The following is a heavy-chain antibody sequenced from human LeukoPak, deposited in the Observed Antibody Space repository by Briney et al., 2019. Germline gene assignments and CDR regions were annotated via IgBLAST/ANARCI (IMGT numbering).Heavy chain of an antibody. D-gene: IGHD6-19*01. V-gene: IGHV1-2*02. J-gene: IGHJ4*02. CDR2: INPNSGGT. CDR3: ARDVAVAGIMKL. Sequence: ASVKVSCKASGYTFTGYYMHWVRRAPGQGLEWMGWINPNSGGTNYAQKFQGRVTMTRDTSISTAYMELSRLRSDDTAVYYCARDVAVAGIMKLWGQGTLVTVSS. CDR1: GYTFTGYY.